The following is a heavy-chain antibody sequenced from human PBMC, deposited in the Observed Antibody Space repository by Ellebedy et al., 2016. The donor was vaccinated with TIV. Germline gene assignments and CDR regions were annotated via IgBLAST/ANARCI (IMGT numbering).Heavy chain of an antibody. J-gene: IGHJ5*02. CDR1: GFTFSSYA. V-gene: IGHV3-23*01. D-gene: IGHD2-21*02. CDR3: ARERPLYGDRHWFDP. CDR2: MSGSGGST. Sequence: GGSLRLSXEASGFTFSSYAMSWVRQAPGKGLEWVSPMSGSGGSTYNADSMKGRFTISRDNSKNTLYLHMSGLRPEDTAVYYCARERPLYGDRHWFDPWGQGTLVTVSS.